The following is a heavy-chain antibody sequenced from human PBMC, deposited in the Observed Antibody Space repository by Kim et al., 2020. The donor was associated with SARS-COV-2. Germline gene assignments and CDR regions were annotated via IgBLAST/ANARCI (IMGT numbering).Heavy chain of an antibody. V-gene: IGHV4-59*01. CDR3: ARKIGAFDI. Sequence: SETLSLTCTVSGDSISSYYWSWIRQPPGKGLEWIGYVYDSGSTNYNPSLKSRVTISIDTSKNQFSLRLSSVTAADAAMYYCARKIGAFDIWGHGTMVTVS. J-gene: IGHJ3*02. CDR2: VYDSGST. CDR1: GDSISSYY.